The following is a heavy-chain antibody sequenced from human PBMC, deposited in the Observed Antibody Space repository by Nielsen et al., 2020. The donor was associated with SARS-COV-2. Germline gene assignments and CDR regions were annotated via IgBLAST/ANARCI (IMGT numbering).Heavy chain of an antibody. V-gene: IGHV4-30-4*01. D-gene: IGHD3-10*01. CDR3: ARDTDYYGSGSYENWFDP. Sequence: IRQPPGKGLEWIGYIYYSGSTYYNPSLKSRVTISVDTSKNQFSLKLSSVTAADTAVYYCARDTDYYGSGSYENWFDPWGQGTLVTVSS. J-gene: IGHJ5*02. CDR2: IYYSGST.